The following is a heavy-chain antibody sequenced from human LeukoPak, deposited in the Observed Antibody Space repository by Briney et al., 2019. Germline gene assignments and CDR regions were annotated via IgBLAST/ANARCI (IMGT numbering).Heavy chain of an antibody. Sequence: PGGSLRLSCAASGFTFSSYAMSWVRQAPGKGLEWVSAISGSGGSTYYADSVKGRFTISRDNSKNTLYLQMNSLRAEDTAVYYCAKESPPLRSLEWTQSYIDYWGQGTLVTVSS. CDR2: ISGSGGST. CDR3: AKESPPLRSLEWTQSYIDY. CDR1: GFTFSSYA. V-gene: IGHV3-23*01. D-gene: IGHD3-3*01. J-gene: IGHJ4*02.